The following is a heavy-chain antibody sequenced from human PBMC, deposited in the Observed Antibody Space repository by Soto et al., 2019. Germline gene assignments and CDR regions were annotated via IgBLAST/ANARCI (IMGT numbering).Heavy chain of an antibody. J-gene: IGHJ5*02. CDR1: GGSVSSGGYY. CDR2: IHYSGST. V-gene: IGHV4-31*03. CDR3: ARAGGAGSGHDWFDP. D-gene: IGHD6-13*01. Sequence: PSETLSLTCNVSGGSVSSGGYYWSWIRQHTGKGLEWIGYIHYSGSTYYNTSLKSRVTMSIDTSKNLFSLNLSSVTAADTAVYYCARAGGAGSGHDWFDPWGQGTLVTVSS.